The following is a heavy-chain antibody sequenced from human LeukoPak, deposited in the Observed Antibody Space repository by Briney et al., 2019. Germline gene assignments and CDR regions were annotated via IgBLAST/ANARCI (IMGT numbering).Heavy chain of an antibody. J-gene: IGHJ4*02. CDR1: GFTFSSYW. CDR2: IKQDGSEK. D-gene: IGHD6-19*01. CDR3: ARAVAGISEYYFDY. V-gene: IGHV3-7*01. Sequence: GGSLRLPCAASGFTFSSYWMSWVRQAPGKGMAWLANIKQDGSEKYYVDSVKGRFTISRDNAKNSLYLQMNRLRAEDTAVYYCARAVAGISEYYFDYWGQGTLVTVSS.